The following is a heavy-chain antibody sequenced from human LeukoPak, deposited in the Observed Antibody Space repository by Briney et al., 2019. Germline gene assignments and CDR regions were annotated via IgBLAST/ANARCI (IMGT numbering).Heavy chain of an antibody. CDR3: AREGSGWQFDY. V-gene: IGHV3-30-3*01. J-gene: IGHJ4*02. CDR2: ISYDGTNN. CDR1: EFTFSSYA. Sequence: GGSLRLSCTASEFTFSSYAMNWVRQAPGKGLEWVAFISYDGTNNYYADSVKGRFTISRDNSKKTMYLQMNGLRGEDTAVYYCAREGSGWQFDYWGQGTLVTVSS. D-gene: IGHD6-19*01.